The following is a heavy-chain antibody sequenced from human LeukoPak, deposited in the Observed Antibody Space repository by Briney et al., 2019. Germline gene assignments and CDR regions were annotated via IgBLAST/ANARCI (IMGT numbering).Heavy chain of an antibody. CDR2: IKKDGSEK. D-gene: IGHD2-15*01. CDR1: GFTFSTYW. CDR3: AREGVHCSGSCCLKAY. J-gene: IGHJ4*02. Sequence: PGGSLRLSCAASGFTFSTYWMSWVRQAPGKGLEWVANIKKDGSEKCYMDSVKGRFTISRDNAENSLYLQMNSLRAEDTAVYYCAREGVHCSGSCCLKAYWGQGTQVTVSS. V-gene: IGHV3-7*03.